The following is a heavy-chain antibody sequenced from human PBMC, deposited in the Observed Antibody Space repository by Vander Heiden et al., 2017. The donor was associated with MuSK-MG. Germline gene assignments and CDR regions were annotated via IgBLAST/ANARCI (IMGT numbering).Heavy chain of an antibody. CDR2: IYHSGST. D-gene: IGHD2-15*01. CDR1: GYSISSGYY. J-gene: IGHJ3*02. V-gene: IGHV4-38-2*02. Sequence: QVQLQESGPGLVKPSETLSLTCTVSGYSISSGYYWGWIRQPPGKGLEWIGSIYHSGSTYYNPSLKRRVTISVDTSKNQLSLKRSSGTAADTAVYYWARGGYSTGGSCSPEDAFDIWGQGTMVTVYS. CDR3: ARGGYSTGGSCSPEDAFDI.